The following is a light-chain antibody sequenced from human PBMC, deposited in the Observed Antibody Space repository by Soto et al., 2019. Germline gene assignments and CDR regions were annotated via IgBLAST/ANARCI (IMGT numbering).Light chain of an antibody. CDR2: DAS. J-gene: IGKJ4*01. CDR3: QQYDKRPLT. Sequence: DILMTQSPSSLSATVGERATITCQASQDISNYLNWYQQKPGKAPKLLIYDASNLETGVPSRFSGSGSGTDFTFNISSLQPEDIATYYCQQYDKRPLTFGGGTKVEIK. CDR1: QDISNY. V-gene: IGKV1-33*01.